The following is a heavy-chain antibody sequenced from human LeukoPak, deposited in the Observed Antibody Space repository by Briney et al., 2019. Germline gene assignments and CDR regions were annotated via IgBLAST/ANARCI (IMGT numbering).Heavy chain of an antibody. CDR3: ARGDPATTVTTAVDY. CDR2: INPSGGST. D-gene: IGHD4-11*01. J-gene: IGHJ4*02. Sequence: ASVKVSCKASGYTFTSYYMHWVRQAPGQGLEWMGIINPSGGSTSYAQKFQGRVTMTRDTSTSTVYMELSSLRSEDTAVYYCARGDPATTVTTAVDYWGQGTLVTVSS. V-gene: IGHV1-46*01. CDR1: GYTFTSYY.